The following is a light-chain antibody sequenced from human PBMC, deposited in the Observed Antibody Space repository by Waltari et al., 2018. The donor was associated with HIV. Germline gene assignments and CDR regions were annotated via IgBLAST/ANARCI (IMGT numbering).Light chain of an antibody. Sequence: DIQMTQSPSSLSASVGDRVTITCQANQDISNNLNWYQQKPGKAPKLLISDASNCEIGVLSRFMGSGSGTDFTLTINSLQPEDIATYYFQHYENLPITCGQGTRLEIK. CDR2: DAS. CDR1: QDISNN. CDR3: QHYENLPIT. J-gene: IGKJ5*01. V-gene: IGKV1-33*01.